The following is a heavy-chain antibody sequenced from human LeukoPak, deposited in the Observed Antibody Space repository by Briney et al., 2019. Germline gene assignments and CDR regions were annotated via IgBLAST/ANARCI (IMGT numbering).Heavy chain of an antibody. CDR3: ASHRRSHGSEY. J-gene: IGHJ4*02. CDR2: VYYSGST. CDR1: GASFEHYF. V-gene: IGHV4-59*01. D-gene: IGHD3-10*01. Sequence: SETLSLTCTVSGASFEHYFWSWIRQPPGRGLEWIGYVYYSGSTDYSPSLKSRLTISADTSKNQFSLRLNSVTAGDTAVYYCASHRRSHGSEYWGQGTLVTVSS.